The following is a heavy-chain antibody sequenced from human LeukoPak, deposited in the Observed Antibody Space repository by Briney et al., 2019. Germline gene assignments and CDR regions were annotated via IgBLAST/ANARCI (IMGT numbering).Heavy chain of an antibody. CDR3: AKEGSSGWYSFFDY. Sequence: GGSLRLSCAASGFIFSSYSMNWVRQAPGKGLEWISAISASGGSTYYADSVKGRFTISRDKSKNTLYLQMTSLRAEDTAVYYCAKEGSSGWYSFFDYWGPGTLVTVSS. CDR2: ISASGGST. J-gene: IGHJ4*02. CDR1: GFIFSSYS. V-gene: IGHV3-23*01. D-gene: IGHD6-19*01.